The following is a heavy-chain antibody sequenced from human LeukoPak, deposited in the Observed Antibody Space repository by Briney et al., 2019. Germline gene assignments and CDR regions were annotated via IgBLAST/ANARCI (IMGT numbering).Heavy chain of an antibody. D-gene: IGHD5-24*01. CDR2: IYYSGST. J-gene: IGHJ3*02. CDR1: GGSISSYY. V-gene: IGHV4-59*01. Sequence: PSETLSLTCTVSGGSISSYYWSWIRQPPGKGLEWIGYIYYSGSTNYNPSLKSRVTISVDTSKNQFSLKLSSVTAADTAVYYCATRRDGYNYGDAFDIWGQGTMVTVPS. CDR3: ATRRDGYNYGDAFDI.